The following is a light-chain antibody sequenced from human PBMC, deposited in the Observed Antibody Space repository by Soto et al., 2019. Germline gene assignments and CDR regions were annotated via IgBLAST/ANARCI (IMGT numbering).Light chain of an antibody. CDR2: WAS. CDR3: QQYYSTGWK. V-gene: IGKV4-1*01. J-gene: IGKJ1*01. CDR1: QSVLYSSNNKNY. Sequence: MSVAQEKRVVFVGGSTTNNKNSSQSVLYSSNNKNYLAWYQQKPGQPPKLLIYWASTRESGVPDRFSGSGSGTDFTLTISSLQAEDVAVYYCQQYYSTGWKFGQGNKVDIK.